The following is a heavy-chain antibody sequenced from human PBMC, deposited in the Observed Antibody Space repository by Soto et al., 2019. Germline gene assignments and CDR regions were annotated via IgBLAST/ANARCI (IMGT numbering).Heavy chain of an antibody. Sequence: SETLSLTCTVSGGSVSSGDYYWSWIRQPPGKGLEWIGYIYYSGSTYYNPSLKSRVTISIDTSNNQFSLKLSSVTAADSAVYYCARVRLRNTTWFDYWGRGTLGTVSA. J-gene: IGHJ4*02. CDR3: ARVRLRNTTWFDY. D-gene: IGHD1-1*01. V-gene: IGHV4-30-4*01. CDR2: IYYSGST. CDR1: GGSVSSGDYY.